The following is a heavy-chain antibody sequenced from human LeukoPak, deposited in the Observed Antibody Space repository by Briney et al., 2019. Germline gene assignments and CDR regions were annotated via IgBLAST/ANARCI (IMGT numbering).Heavy chain of an antibody. Sequence: GGSLRLSCVASGFTFSDYAMNWVRQAPGKGLEWVSTFKTNYNQVYYAESVRGRSTISTDNFKNTAYLQMNSLRVEDTALYYCARSVPDYTRFDFWGQGALVTVSS. D-gene: IGHD4-11*01. CDR2: FKTNYNQV. V-gene: IGHV3-23*05. CDR1: GFTFSDYA. J-gene: IGHJ4*02. CDR3: ARSVPDYTRFDF.